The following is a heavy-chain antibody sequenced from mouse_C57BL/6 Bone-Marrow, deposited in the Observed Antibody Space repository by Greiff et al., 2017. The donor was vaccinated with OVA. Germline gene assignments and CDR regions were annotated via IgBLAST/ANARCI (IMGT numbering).Heavy chain of an antibody. Sequence: QVQLQQSGAELMKPGASVKLSCKATGYTFTGYWIEWVKQRPGHGLEWIGEILPGSGSTNYNEKFKGKATFTADTSSNTAYMQLSSLTTEDSAIYCCAREVFTTVVATSRYFDVWGTGTTVTVSS. CDR3: AREVFTTVVATSRYFDV. D-gene: IGHD1-1*01. V-gene: IGHV1-9*01. J-gene: IGHJ1*03. CDR1: GYTFTGYW. CDR2: ILPGSGST.